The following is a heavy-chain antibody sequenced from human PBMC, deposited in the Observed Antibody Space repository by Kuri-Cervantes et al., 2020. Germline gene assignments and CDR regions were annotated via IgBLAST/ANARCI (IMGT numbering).Heavy chain of an antibody. D-gene: IGHD6-13*01. CDR3: ARDTIAAAGEFDY. J-gene: IGHJ4*02. V-gene: IGHV1-2*02. CDR1: GYTFTGYY. CDR2: INPNSGGT. Sequence: ASVKVSCKASGYTFTGYYMHWVRQAPGQGLEWMGWINPNSGGTNYAQKFQGRVTMTRDTSISTAYMELSRLRSDDTAVYYCARDTIAAAGEFDYWGQGTLVTVSS.